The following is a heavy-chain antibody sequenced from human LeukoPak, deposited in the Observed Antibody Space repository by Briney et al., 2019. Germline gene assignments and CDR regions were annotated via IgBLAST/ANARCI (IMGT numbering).Heavy chain of an antibody. V-gene: IGHV4-34*01. J-gene: IGHJ6*02. CDR3: ARARRLRQNYYYYGMDV. Sequence: SETLSLTCAVYGGSFSGYYWSWNRQPPGKGLEWIGEINHSGSTNYNPSLKSRVTISVDTSKNQFSLKLSSVTAADTAVYYCARARRLRQNYYYYGMDVWGQGTTVTVSS. CDR1: GGSFSGYY. D-gene: IGHD4-17*01. CDR2: INHSGST.